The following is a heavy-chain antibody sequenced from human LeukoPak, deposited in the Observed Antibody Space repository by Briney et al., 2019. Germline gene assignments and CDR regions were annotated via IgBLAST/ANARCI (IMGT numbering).Heavy chain of an antibody. J-gene: IGHJ4*02. D-gene: IGHD2-15*01. CDR1: GYTFTSYD. V-gene: IGHV1-8*02. CDR3: VAVVDTSFDY. Sequence: ASVKVSCKASGYTFTSYDINWVRQATGQGLEWIGWMKPNRGNTGYAQKFQGRVTMTRDTSISTAYMELSSLRSEDTAVYYCVAVVDTSFDYWGQGTPGTVSS. CDR2: MKPNRGNT.